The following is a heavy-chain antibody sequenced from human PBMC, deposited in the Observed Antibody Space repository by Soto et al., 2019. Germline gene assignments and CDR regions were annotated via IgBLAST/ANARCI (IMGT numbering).Heavy chain of an antibody. Sequence: QVQLQESGPGLVKPSETLSLTCTVSGGSVSSGSYYWSWIRQPPGKGLEWIGYIYYSGSTNYNPSLKSRVTISVDTSKNQFSLKLSSVTAADTAVYYCASTETSVVPAAIAWFDPWGQGTLVTVSS. V-gene: IGHV4-61*01. CDR2: IYYSGST. CDR3: ASTETSVVPAAIAWFDP. CDR1: GGSVSSGSYY. D-gene: IGHD2-2*02. J-gene: IGHJ5*02.